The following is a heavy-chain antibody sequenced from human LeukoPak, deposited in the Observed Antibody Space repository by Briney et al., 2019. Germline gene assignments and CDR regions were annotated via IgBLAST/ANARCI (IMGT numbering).Heavy chain of an antibody. CDR2: ISSTSSYI. J-gene: IGHJ4*02. D-gene: IGHD2-2*01. Sequence: GGSLTLSCAASGFTFSSYSMNWVRQAPGKGLEWVSSISSTSSYIYYADSVKGRFTISRDNAKNPLYLQVNSLRAEDTAVYYCAGPSSTVYWGRGTLVTVSS. CDR1: GFTFSSYS. CDR3: AGPSSTVY. V-gene: IGHV3-21*01.